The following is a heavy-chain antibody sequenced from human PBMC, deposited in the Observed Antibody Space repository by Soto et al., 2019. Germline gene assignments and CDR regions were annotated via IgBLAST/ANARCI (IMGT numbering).Heavy chain of an antibody. Sequence: PGGSLRLSWVASGFTFSTYGMRWVRQAPGKGLEWVAVISYDGSNKYYADSVKGRFTISRDNSKNTLYLQMNSLRGEDTAVYYCACGPSFDYWGQGTLVTVSS. V-gene: IGHV3-30*03. CDR1: GFTFSTYG. J-gene: IGHJ4*02. CDR3: ACGPSFDY. D-gene: IGHD6-25*01. CDR2: ISYDGSNK.